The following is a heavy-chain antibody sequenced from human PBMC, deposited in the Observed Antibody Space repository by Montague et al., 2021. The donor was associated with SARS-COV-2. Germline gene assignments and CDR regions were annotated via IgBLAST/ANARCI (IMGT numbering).Heavy chain of an antibody. D-gene: IGHD3-3*01. CDR3: ARVSRITIVGVVGWFDP. CDR1: GGSISSYY. CDR2: IYYSGIT. Sequence: SETLSLTCTVSGGSISSYYWSWIRQPPVQEPEWIGLIYYSGITNYNSSLKSPATITVDTSKNQFSLKLSSVTATDTAVYYCARVSRITIVGVVGWFDPWGQGTLVTVSS. V-gene: IGHV4-59*01. J-gene: IGHJ5*02.